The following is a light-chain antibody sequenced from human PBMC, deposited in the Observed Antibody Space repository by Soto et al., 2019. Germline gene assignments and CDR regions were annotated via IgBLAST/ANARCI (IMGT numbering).Light chain of an antibody. V-gene: IGKV3-15*01. CDR3: QQYNNWPTTWT. J-gene: IGKJ1*01. Sequence: EILMTQSPSTLTVSPGERATLSCGASQSVSSNLAWYQQKPGQAPRLLSYGASTRATGIPARFSGSGSGTEFTIINSSLQSEDFAVHYCQQYNNWPTTWTFGQGTKV. CDR2: GAS. CDR1: QSVSSN.